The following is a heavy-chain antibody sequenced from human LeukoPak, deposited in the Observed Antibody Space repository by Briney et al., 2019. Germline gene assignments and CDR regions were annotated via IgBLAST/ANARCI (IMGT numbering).Heavy chain of an antibody. Sequence: SETLSLTCAVYGGSFSGYYWSWIRQPPGKGLEWIGEINHSGSTNYNPSLKSRVTISVDTSKNQLSLKLSSVTAADTAVYYCARGSSSWYEDEGWFDPWGQGTLVTVSS. J-gene: IGHJ5*02. CDR2: INHSGST. CDR1: GGSFSGYY. V-gene: IGHV4-34*01. CDR3: ARGSSSWYEDEGWFDP. D-gene: IGHD6-13*01.